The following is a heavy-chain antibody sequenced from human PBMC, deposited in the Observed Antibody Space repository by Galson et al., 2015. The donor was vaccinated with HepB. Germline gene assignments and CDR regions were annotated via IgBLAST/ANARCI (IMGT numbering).Heavy chain of an antibody. Sequence: QSGAEVKKPGESLKISCKGSGYSFTSYWIGWVRQMPGKGLEWMGIIYPGDSDTRYSPSFQGQVTISADKSISTAYLQWSSLKASDTAMYYCARTSIAAAGPIPKYNWFDPWGQGTLVTVSS. V-gene: IGHV5-51*01. CDR1: GYSFTSYW. D-gene: IGHD6-13*01. CDR3: ARTSIAAAGPIPKYNWFDP. J-gene: IGHJ5*02. CDR2: IYPGDSDT.